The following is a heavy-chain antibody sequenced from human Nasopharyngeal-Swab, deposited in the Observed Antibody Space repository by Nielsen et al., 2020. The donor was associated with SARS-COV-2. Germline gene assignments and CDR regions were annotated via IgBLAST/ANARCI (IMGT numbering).Heavy chain of an antibody. CDR3: VSGDGMDV. V-gene: IGHV3-7*01. Sequence: GESLKISCAASGFTFSSYWMSWVRQAPGKGLEWVANIKQDGSEKYYVDSVKGRFTIPRDNAKNSLYLQMNSLRAEDTAVYYCVSGDGMDVWGQGTTVTVSS. CDR2: IKQDGSEK. J-gene: IGHJ6*02. D-gene: IGHD7-27*01. CDR1: GFTFSSYW.